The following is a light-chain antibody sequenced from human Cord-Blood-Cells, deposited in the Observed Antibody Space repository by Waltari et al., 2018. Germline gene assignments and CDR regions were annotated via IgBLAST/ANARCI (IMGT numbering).Light chain of an antibody. CDR1: SSSVGSYNL. CDR2: EVS. CDR3: CSYAGSSTLV. V-gene: IGLV2-23*02. Sequence: QFALTQPASVSGSPGQSITISCTGPSSSVGSYNLFSWYQQHPGKAPKLMIYEVSKRPSGVSNRFSGSKSGNTASLTISGLQAEDEADYYCCSYAGSSTLVFGGGTKLTVL. J-gene: IGLJ2*01.